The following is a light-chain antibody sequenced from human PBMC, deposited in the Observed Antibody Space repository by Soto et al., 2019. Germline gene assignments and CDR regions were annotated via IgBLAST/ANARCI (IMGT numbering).Light chain of an antibody. CDR2: DVT. V-gene: IGLV2-14*03. J-gene: IGLJ2*01. CDR3: SSYSSSTTHVV. Sequence: QSALTQPASVSGSPGRSVTISCTGTSSDVGAFNYVSWYQHLPGRAPKLIIYDVTNRPSGISYRFSASKSGRTASLTISGLQAEDEADYYCSSYSSSTTHVVFGGGTKLTVL. CDR1: SSDVGAFNY.